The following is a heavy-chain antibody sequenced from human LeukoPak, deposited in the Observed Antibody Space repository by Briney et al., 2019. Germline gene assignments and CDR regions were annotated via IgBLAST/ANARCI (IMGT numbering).Heavy chain of an antibody. D-gene: IGHD3-22*01. Sequence: SETLSLTCTVSDGSVSDYYWSWIRQSAGKGLELIGRIYTSGSTNYNPSFKSRVTMSVDTSKNQFSLKLSSVTAADTAVYYCARDWHYYDSSGYQVDYFDYWGQGTLVTVSS. CDR3: ARDWHYYDSSGYQVDYFDY. CDR2: IYTSGST. V-gene: IGHV4-4*07. CDR1: DGSVSDYY. J-gene: IGHJ4*02.